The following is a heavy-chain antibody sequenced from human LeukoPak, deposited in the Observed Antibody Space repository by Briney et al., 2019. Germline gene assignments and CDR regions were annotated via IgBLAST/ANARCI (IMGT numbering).Heavy chain of an antibody. CDR1: GFTFSTYW. Sequence: GGSLRLSCAASGFTFSTYWMDWVRQAPGKGLVWVSRINSDGSSTIYADSVKGRFTISRDNAKNTLSLQMNSLRAEDTGVYYCARACYRDAYNLWGQGTLVTVSS. V-gene: IGHV3-74*01. D-gene: IGHD5-24*01. CDR3: ARACYRDAYNL. J-gene: IGHJ4*02. CDR2: INSDGSST.